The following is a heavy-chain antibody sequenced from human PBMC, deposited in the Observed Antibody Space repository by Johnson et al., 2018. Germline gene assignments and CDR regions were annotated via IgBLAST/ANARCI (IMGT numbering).Heavy chain of an antibody. D-gene: IGHD3/OR15-3a*01. CDR3: ARDSSRERWTSDY. V-gene: IGHV3-72*01. Sequence: EVQLVESGGGLVQPGGSLKLSCAVSGFTFSDYYMEWVRQAPGKGLEWVGRMRNKANRDTTEYAASVKGTFSNSRDDTKNLLFLQMNSLRTEDTAMYYCARDSSRERWTSDYWGQGTLVNVSS. CDR2: MRNKANRDTT. CDR1: GFTFSDYY. J-gene: IGHJ4*02.